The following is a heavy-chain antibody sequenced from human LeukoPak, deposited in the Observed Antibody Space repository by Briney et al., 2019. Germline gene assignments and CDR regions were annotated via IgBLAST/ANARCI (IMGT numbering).Heavy chain of an antibody. V-gene: IGHV3-23*01. Sequence: GGSLRLSCAASGFTFSSYAMNWVRQAPGKGLEWVSAISGSGGSTYYAVSVKGRFTISRDNSKNTLYLQMNSLRAEDTALYYCAKSLVVGADAFDIWGQGTMVTVSS. J-gene: IGHJ3*02. CDR3: AKSLVVGADAFDI. D-gene: IGHD1-26*01. CDR2: ISGSGGST. CDR1: GFTFSSYA.